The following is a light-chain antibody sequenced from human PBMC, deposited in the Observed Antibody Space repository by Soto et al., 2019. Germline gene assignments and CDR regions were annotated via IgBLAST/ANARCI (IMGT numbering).Light chain of an antibody. CDR1: QSVSSSY. Sequence: EIVLTQSPGTLSLSPGERATLSCRASQSVSSSYLAWYQQKPGQAPRLLIYVASSRPTGIPDRFSGSWSGADFTLTISRLEPEDFTVYYCQQYGSSLYTFGQGTKLEIK. CDR3: QQYGSSLYT. V-gene: IGKV3-20*01. CDR2: VAS. J-gene: IGKJ2*01.